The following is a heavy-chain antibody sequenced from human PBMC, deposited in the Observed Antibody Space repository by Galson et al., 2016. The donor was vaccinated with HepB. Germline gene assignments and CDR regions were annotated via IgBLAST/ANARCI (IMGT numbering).Heavy chain of an antibody. CDR3: ARGNYDIVTRNPVGWVDP. J-gene: IGHJ5*02. CDR2: INTDNGKT. Sequence: SVKVSCKASGYIFTSYALNWVRQAPGLRPEWMRWINTDNGKTKYSQNFQGRVSFTRDTSATTAYMELSSLRSEDTAIYYCARGNYDIVTRNPVGWVDPWGQGALVTVAS. CDR1: GYIFTSYA. D-gene: IGHD3-9*01. V-gene: IGHV1-3*04.